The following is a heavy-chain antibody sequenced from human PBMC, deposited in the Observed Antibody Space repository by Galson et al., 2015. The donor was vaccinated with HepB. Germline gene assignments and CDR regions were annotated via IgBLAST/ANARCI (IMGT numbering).Heavy chain of an antibody. V-gene: IGHV1-69*13. J-gene: IGHJ4*02. CDR1: GGTFSSYA. CDR3: AREVVGATALDY. Sequence: SVKVSCKASGGTFSSYAISWVRQAPGQGLEWMGGIIPIFGIANYAQKFQGRVTITADESTSTAYMELSSLRSEDTAVYYCAREVVGATALDYWGQGTLVTVSS. D-gene: IGHD1-26*01. CDR2: IIPIFGIA.